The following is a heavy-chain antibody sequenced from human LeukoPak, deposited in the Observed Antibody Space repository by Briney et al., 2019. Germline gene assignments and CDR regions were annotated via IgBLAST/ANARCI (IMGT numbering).Heavy chain of an antibody. D-gene: IGHD2-15*01. CDR2: IFPIFGTA. CDR1: GGTFSSYA. V-gene: IGHV1-69*13. J-gene: IGHJ5*02. Sequence: SVKVSCKASGGTFSSYAIGWVRQAPGQGLEWVGGIFPIFGTANYAQKVQGRVTITADESTSTAYMELSSLRSEDTAVYYCAMGLGYCSGGSCYYNWFDPWGQGTLVTVSS. CDR3: AMGLGYCSGGSCYYNWFDP.